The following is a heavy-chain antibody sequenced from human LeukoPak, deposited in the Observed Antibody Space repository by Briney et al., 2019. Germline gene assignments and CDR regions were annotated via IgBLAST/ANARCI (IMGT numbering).Heavy chain of an antibody. CDR1: GFTFSSYW. CDR2: IKSDGST. V-gene: IGHV3-74*01. J-gene: IGHJ1*01. Sequence: GGSLRLSCAASGFTFSSYWMHWVRQAPGKGLVWVSRIKSDGSTNYADSVKGRFTISRGNAKDTLSLQMNSLRAEDTGVYYCARAPSEIGGYYPEYFRHWGQGTLVTVSS. CDR3: ARAPSEIGGYYPEYFRH. D-gene: IGHD3-22*01.